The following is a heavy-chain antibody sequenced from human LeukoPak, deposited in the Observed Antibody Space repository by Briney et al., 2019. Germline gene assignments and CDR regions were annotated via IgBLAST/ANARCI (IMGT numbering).Heavy chain of an antibody. V-gene: IGHV1-69*04. J-gene: IGHJ3*02. CDR2: IIPILGIA. CDR1: GGTFSSYA. CDR3: ARACGDCYSHAFDI. D-gene: IGHD2-21*02. Sequence: GASVKVSCKASGGTFSSYAISWVRQAPGRGLEWMGRIIPILGIANYAQKFQGRVTITADKSTSTAYMELSRLRSEDTAVYYCARACGDCYSHAFDIWGQGTMVTVSS.